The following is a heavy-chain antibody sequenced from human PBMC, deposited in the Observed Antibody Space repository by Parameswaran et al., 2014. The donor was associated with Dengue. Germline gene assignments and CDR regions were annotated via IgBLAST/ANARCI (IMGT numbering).Heavy chain of an antibody. V-gene: IGHV4-34*01. CDR2: INHSGST. J-gene: IGHJ6*02. D-gene: IGHD3-10*01. Sequence: WIRQPPGKGLEWIGEINHSGSTNYNPSLKSRVTISVDTSKNQFSLKLSSVTAADTAVYYCARVPPHYGSGSYRVRDGMDVWGQGTTVTVSS. CDR3: ARVPPHYGSGSYRVRDGMDV.